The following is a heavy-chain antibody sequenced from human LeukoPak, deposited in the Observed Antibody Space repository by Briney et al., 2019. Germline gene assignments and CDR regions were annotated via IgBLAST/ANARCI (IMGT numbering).Heavy chain of an antibody. J-gene: IGHJ5*01. CDR3: AREPYSSGWFDY. Sequence: GGSLRLSCAASGFTFSTYAMSWVRQAPGKGLEWVSAINGSGGTTYYADSEKGRFTISRDNSKNTLYLQMNNLRAEDTAVYYCAREPYSSGWFDYWGQGTLVTVSS. CDR2: INGSGGTT. CDR1: GFTFSTYA. V-gene: IGHV3-23*01. D-gene: IGHD3-22*01.